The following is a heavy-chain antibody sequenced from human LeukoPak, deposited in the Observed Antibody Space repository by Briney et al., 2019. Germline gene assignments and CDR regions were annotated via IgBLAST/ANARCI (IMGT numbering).Heavy chain of an antibody. CDR3: ARGCSGGSCYSSNY. CDR2: INPNSGGT. Sequence: ASVKVSCKASGYTFTGYYMHWVRQAPGQGLEGMGWINPNSGGTNYAQKFQGRVTITRDTSISTAYMELSRLRSDDTAVYYCARGCSGGSCYSSNYWGQGTLVTVSS. D-gene: IGHD2-15*01. J-gene: IGHJ4*02. CDR1: GYTFTGYY. V-gene: IGHV1-2*02.